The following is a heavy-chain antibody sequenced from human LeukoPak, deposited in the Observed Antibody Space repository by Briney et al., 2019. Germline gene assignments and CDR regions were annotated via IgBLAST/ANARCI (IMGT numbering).Heavy chain of an antibody. Sequence: QTGGSLRLSCAASGFTFSSYDVHWVRHVTGRGVEGVSGICYTGHTYYSGSVKGRFTISRENTKNSLYLQMNDLTAGDTAVYYCTTGAEGWDYWGQGTLVTVSS. CDR1: GFTFSSYD. D-gene: IGHD7-27*01. CDR2: ICYTGHT. J-gene: IGHJ4*02. V-gene: IGHV3-13*01. CDR3: TTGAEGWDY.